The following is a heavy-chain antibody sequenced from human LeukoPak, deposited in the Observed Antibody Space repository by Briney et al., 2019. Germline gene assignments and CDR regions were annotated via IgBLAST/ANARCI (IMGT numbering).Heavy chain of an antibody. CDR2: INHSGST. CDR3: ARGGKYYYDSSGYPFDY. CDR1: GGSFSGYY. Sequence: SETLSFTCAVYGGSFSGYYWSWIRQPPGNGLEWIGEINHSGSTNYNPSLKSRVTISVDTSKNQFSLKLSSVTAADTAVYYCARGGKYYYDSSGYPFDYWGQGTLVTVSS. D-gene: IGHD3-22*01. J-gene: IGHJ4*02. V-gene: IGHV4-34*01.